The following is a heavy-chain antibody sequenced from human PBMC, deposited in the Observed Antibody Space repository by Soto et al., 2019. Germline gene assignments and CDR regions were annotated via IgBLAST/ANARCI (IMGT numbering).Heavy chain of an antibody. CDR2: ISGSGGST. V-gene: IGHV3-23*01. CDR1: GFTFSSYA. D-gene: IGHD6-19*01. Sequence: EVQLLESGGGLVQPGGSLRLSCAASGFTFSSYAMSWVRQAPGKGLEWVSAISGSGGSTYYADSVKGRFTISRDNSKKTLYLQMNSLRAEDTAVYYCAKGMHSSGWLFDYWGQGTLVTVSS. J-gene: IGHJ4*02. CDR3: AKGMHSSGWLFDY.